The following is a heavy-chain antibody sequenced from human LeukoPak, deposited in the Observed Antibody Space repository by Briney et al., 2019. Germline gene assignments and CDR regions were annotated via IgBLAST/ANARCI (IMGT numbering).Heavy chain of an antibody. CDR3: TSAAVAGTVY. D-gene: IGHD6-19*01. CDR2: INSDGSST. V-gene: IGHV3-74*01. J-gene: IGHJ4*02. Sequence: GGSLRLSCAASGFSFSAYWIHWVRQAPGKGLVWVSRINSDGSSTIYADSVKGRFTISRDNTKNTVYLQMNSLRAEDTAVYYCTSAAVAGTVYWGQGTLVTVSS. CDR1: GFSFSAYW.